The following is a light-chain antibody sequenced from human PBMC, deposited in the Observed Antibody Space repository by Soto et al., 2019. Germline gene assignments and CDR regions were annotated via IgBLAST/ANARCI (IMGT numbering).Light chain of an antibody. CDR2: GAS. J-gene: IGKJ5*01. V-gene: IGKV3D-20*02. CDR1: QSVSNNY. Sequence: EIVMTQSPATLSVSPVERATLSCMASQSVSNNYLAWYQQKPGQAPRLLIYGASNRATGIPDRFSGSGSGTDFTLTISSLEPEDFAVYYCQQRSNSITFGQGTRLEIK. CDR3: QQRSNSIT.